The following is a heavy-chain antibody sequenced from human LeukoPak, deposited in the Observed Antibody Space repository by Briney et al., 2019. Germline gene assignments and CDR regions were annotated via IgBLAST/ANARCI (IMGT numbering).Heavy chain of an antibody. Sequence: GGCLRLSCTASGFTLGSHDMHWVRQLPGHGLEWVAAVSSGFHAFFADSVQGRFTVSREDARNSLYLQMNSLRAGDTAVYYCVREARGYDYTYFDYWGQGTLVTVSS. CDR2: VSSGFHA. CDR3: VREARGYDYTYFDY. CDR1: GFTLGSHD. V-gene: IGHV3-13*01. D-gene: IGHD5-12*01. J-gene: IGHJ4*02.